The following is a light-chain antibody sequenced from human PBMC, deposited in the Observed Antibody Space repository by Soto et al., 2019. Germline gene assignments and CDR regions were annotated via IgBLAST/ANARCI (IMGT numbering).Light chain of an antibody. V-gene: IGKV1-39*01. CDR1: QSISSY. CDR2: AAS. J-gene: IGKJ2*01. Sequence: DIQMTQSPSSLSASVGDRVTITCRASQSISSYLNWYQQKPGKAPKLLIYAASSLQSGVPSRFSGSGSGTDFTLTISRLQPEDFATYYCQLSYSTPNTLGQGTKLEIK. CDR3: QLSYSTPNT.